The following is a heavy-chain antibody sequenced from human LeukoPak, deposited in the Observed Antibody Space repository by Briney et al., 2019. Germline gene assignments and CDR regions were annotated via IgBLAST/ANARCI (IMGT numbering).Heavy chain of an antibody. V-gene: IGHV1-2*06. CDR3: GRGIQSFDP. CDR2: INPKSDDT. CDR1: GYTFTAYY. Sequence: ASVKVSCKASGYTFTAYYMHWVRQAPGQGLEWMGRINPKSDDTNYAQKFQDRVTMTRDTSMSTAYMEISRLRYDDTAVYYCGRGIQSFDPWGQGTLVTVSS. J-gene: IGHJ5*02.